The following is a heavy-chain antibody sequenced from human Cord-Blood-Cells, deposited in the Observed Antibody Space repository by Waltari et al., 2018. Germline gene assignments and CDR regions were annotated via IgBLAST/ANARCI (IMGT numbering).Heavy chain of an antibody. Sequence: EVQLVESGGGLVEPGGSLRLSCAASGFTFRSSWKHWVRQAPGKGLVWVSRINSDGSSTSYADSVKGRFTISRDNAKNTLYLQMNSLRAEDTAVYYCASDRWGRFLEWDYWGQGTLVTVSS. CDR3: ASDRWGRFLEWDY. J-gene: IGHJ4*02. CDR2: INSDGSST. CDR1: GFTFRSSW. D-gene: IGHD3-3*01. V-gene: IGHV3-74*01.